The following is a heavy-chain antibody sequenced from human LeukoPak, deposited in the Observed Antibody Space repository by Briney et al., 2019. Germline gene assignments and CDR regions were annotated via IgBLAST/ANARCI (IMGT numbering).Heavy chain of an antibody. J-gene: IGHJ4*02. CDR2: INPNSGDT. V-gene: IGHV1-2*02. Sequence: GSVKVSCTASGYTFTGYYLHWVRQAPGQGLEWVGWINPNSGDTYYAQKFQGRVNMDKDTSISTVYMELSRLRSDDTAVYFCSKEDYWGQGTLVTVS. CDR1: GYTFTGYY. CDR3: SKEDY.